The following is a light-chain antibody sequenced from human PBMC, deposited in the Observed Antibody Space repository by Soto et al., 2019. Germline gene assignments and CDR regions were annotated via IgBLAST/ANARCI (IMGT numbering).Light chain of an antibody. V-gene: IGKV3-15*01. CDR3: QQYNYWPPYT. Sequence: QSPATLSASPGERVTLSCXAXQNLGSSLAWYQQRPGQAPRLLLYGGSTRATGIPARFSGSGSGTEFTVTISSLQSEDFAVYYCQQYNYWPPYTFGQGTNLEFK. CDR2: GGS. CDR1: QNLGSS. J-gene: IGKJ2*01.